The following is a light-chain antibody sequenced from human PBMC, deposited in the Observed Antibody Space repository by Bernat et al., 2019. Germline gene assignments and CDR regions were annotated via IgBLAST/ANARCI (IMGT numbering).Light chain of an antibody. CDR3: WAGDSSRSVGI. CDR1: SNNVGNQG. CDR2: RNN. V-gene: IGLV10-54*04. Sequence: QAGLTQPPSVSKGLRQTATLTCTGNSNNVGNQGAAWLQQHQGHPPKLLSYRNNNRPSGISERFSASRSGNTASLTITGLQPEEEADYYCWAGDSSRSVGIFGGGTKLTVL. J-gene: IGLJ2*01.